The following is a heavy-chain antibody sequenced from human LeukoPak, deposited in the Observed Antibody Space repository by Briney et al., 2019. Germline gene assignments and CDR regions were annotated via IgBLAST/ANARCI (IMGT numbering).Heavy chain of an antibody. V-gene: IGHV3-33*08. CDR1: GFTFSNYG. D-gene: IGHD2-2*01. Sequence: GGSLRLSCAASGFTFSNYGMHWVRQAPGKGLEWVAVIHYDGIKKYYSDSVRGRFTISRDISKNTLYLQMNSLRVEDTAVYFCARGFSSPTENWGQGTLVTVSS. CDR3: ARGFSSPTEN. CDR2: IHYDGIKK. J-gene: IGHJ4*02.